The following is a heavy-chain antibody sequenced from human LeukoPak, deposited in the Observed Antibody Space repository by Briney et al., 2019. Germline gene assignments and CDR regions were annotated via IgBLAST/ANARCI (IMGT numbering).Heavy chain of an antibody. CDR3: ARISASSGWNQGD. CDR2: ISSSSSYI. CDR1: GFTFSSYS. V-gene: IGHV3-21*01. J-gene: IGHJ4*02. D-gene: IGHD6-19*01. Sequence: GGSLRLSCAASGFTFSSYSMNWVRQAPGKGLEWVSSISSSSSYIYYADSGKGRFTISRDNAKNSLYLQMNSLRAEDTAVYYCARISASSGWNQGDWGQGTLVTVSS.